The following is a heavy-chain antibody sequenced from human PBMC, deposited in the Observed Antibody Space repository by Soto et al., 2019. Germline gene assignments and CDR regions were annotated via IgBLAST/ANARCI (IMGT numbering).Heavy chain of an antibody. V-gene: IGHV4-39*01. J-gene: IGHJ4*02. D-gene: IGHD1-7*01. CDR2: IYYSGST. CDR3: ARQRTGTPSYFDY. Sequence: SETLSLTCTVSGGSISSSSYYWGWIRQPPGKGLEWIGSIYYSGSTYYNPSLKSRVTISVDTSKNQFSLKLSSVTAADTAVYYCARQRTGTPSYFDYWGQGTLVTVSS. CDR1: GGSISSSSYY.